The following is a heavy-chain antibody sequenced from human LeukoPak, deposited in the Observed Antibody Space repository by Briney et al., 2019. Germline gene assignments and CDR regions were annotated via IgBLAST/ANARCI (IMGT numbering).Heavy chain of an antibody. D-gene: IGHD6-13*01. J-gene: IGHJ4*02. Sequence: RPGRSLRLSCAASGFSFSGHWMHWARQLPGKGLVWVSRISPTGSTTSYADSVKGRFTVSRDNAKNTLYLQVNNLRAEDTAVYYCARGPSSNWSGLDFWGQGTLLTVSS. CDR1: GFSFSGHW. V-gene: IGHV3-74*01. CDR2: ISPTGSTT. CDR3: ARGPSSNWSGLDF.